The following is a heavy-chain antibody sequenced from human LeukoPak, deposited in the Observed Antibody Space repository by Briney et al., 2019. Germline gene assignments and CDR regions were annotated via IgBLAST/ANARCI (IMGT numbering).Heavy chain of an antibody. V-gene: IGHV1-2*02. CDR3: ARARNSGYDYDYFDY. CDR2: INPNSGGT. CDR1: GGTFSSYA. D-gene: IGHD5-12*01. Sequence: AASVKVSCKASGGTFSSYAISWVRQAPGQGLEWMGWINPNSGGTNYAQRFQGRVTMTSDTSISTAYMELSRLRSDDTAVYYCARARNSGYDYDYFDYWGQGTLVTVSS. J-gene: IGHJ4*02.